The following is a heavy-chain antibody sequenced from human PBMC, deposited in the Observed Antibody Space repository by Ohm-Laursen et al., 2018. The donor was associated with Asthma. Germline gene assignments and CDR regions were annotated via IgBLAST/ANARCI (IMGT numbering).Heavy chain of an antibody. Sequence: SLRLSCTASGFTFSSYAMHWVRQAPGKGLEWVSGISWNSGSIGYADSVKGRFTISRDNAKNSLYLQMNSLRAEDTALYYCAKDQGSYYYYYGMDVWGQGTTVTVSS. J-gene: IGHJ6*02. V-gene: IGHV3-9*01. CDR1: GFTFSSYA. D-gene: IGHD1-26*01. CDR2: ISWNSGSI. CDR3: AKDQGSYYYYYGMDV.